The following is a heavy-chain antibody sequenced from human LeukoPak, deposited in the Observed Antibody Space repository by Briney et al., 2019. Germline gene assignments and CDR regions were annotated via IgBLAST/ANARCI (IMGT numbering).Heavy chain of an antibody. V-gene: IGHV3-30*03. Sequence: GGSLRLSCAASGYTFRTYGIHGVRQATDKGLEWIRFLSSGGINKHYADSVKGRFIISRDNSMNTLYLQMNSLGVEDTAVYYCARDHAGSGRAFDYWGQGTLVTVSS. J-gene: IGHJ4*02. CDR1: GYTFRTYG. CDR3: ARDHAGSGRAFDY. D-gene: IGHD2-15*01. CDR2: LSSGGINK.